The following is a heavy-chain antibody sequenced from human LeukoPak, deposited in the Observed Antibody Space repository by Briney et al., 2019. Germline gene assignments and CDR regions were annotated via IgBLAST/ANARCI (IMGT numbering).Heavy chain of an antibody. Sequence: GGSLRLSCAASGFTFSSYAMRWVRQAPGKGLEWVAVISYDGSNKYYADSVKGRFTISRDNSKNTLYLQMNSLRAEDTAVYYCARDSVLWSSTSCPDYWGQGTLVTVSS. CDR3: ARDSVLWSSTSCPDY. D-gene: IGHD2-2*01. V-gene: IGHV3-30*04. CDR1: GFTFSSYA. J-gene: IGHJ4*02. CDR2: ISYDGSNK.